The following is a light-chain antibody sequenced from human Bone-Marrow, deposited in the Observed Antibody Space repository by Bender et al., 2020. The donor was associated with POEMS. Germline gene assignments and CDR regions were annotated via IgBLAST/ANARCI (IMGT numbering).Light chain of an antibody. V-gene: IGLV2-23*02. J-gene: IGLJ3*02. CDR2: EVG. CDR3: CSCAGLTTVL. Sequence: QSALTQPASVSGSLGQSITISCTGTSRDVGSYKLVSWYQHHPGKAPKVMIYEVGKRPSGVSNRFSGSKSGNTASLTISGLQAEDEADYYCCSCAGLTTVLFGGGTKVTVL. CDR1: SRDVGSYKL.